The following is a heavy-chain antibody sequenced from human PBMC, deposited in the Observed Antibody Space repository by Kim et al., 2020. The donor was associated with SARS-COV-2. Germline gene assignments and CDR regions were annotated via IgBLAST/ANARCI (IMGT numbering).Heavy chain of an antibody. CDR1: GGSFSGYY. CDR3: ARGPRGSGYDY. D-gene: IGHD6-19*01. V-gene: IGHV4-34*01. Sequence: SETLSLTCAVYGGSFSGYYWSWIRQPPGKGLEWIGEINHSGSTNYNPSLKSRVTISVDTSKNQFSLKLSSVTAADTAVYYCARGPRGSGYDYWGQGTLVTVSS. J-gene: IGHJ4*02. CDR2: INHSGST.